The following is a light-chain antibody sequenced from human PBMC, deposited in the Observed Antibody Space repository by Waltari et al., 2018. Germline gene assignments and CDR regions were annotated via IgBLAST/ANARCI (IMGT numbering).Light chain of an antibody. J-gene: IGLJ2*01. CDR1: SSDVGDNDY. Sequence: QAALTQPASVSASLGQSITTSCTGTSSDVGDNDYVSWYQQHPGKAPKLMIFDVSNRPSGVSARFSGSRSGNTTSLTISGLQAEDEADYYCSSYTSHTTRVFGGGTELTVL. V-gene: IGLV2-14*03. CDR2: DVS. CDR3: SSYTSHTTRV.